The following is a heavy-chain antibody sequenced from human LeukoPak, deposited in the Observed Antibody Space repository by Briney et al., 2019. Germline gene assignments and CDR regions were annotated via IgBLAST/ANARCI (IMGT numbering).Heavy chain of an antibody. CDR3: ARDRYSSGWYGVYRCDY. CDR2: IIPIFGTA. D-gene: IGHD6-19*01. CDR1: GGTFSSYA. Sequence: SVKVSCKASGGTFSSYAISWVRQAPGQGLEWMGGIIPIFGTANYAQTFQGRVTITTDESTSTAYMELSSLRSEDTAVYYCARDRYSSGWYGVYRCDYWGQGTLVTVSS. V-gene: IGHV1-69*05. J-gene: IGHJ4*02.